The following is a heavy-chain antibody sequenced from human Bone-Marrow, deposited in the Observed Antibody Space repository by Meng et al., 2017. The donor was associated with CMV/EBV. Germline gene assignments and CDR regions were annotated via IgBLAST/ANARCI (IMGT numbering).Heavy chain of an antibody. CDR1: GYTFTSYD. J-gene: IGHJ4*02. D-gene: IGHD2-2*01. Sequence: ASVTVSCKASGYTFTSYDINWVRQATGQGLEWMGWMNPNSGNTGYAQKFQGRVTMSRNTSRSTAYMELSSLRSEDTAVYYCARGRVVPAADDYWGQGTLVTVSS. V-gene: IGHV1-8*01. CDR2: MNPNSGNT. CDR3: ARGRVVPAADDY.